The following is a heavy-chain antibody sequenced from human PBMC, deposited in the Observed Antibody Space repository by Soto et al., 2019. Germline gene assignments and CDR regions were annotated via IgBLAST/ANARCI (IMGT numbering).Heavy chain of an antibody. D-gene: IGHD3-3*01. CDR3: ARDSNPFGVVIRSPEKKQYGIDV. V-gene: IGHV1-18*01. J-gene: IGHJ6*02. CDR1: NYPFTSYG. CDR2: ISAYNNNA. Sequence: SVKVSCKASNYPFTSYGFAWVRQAPGHGLQWLGRISAYNNNADYAQEFQGRITMTTDTSTRTAVMELSSLTSDDTGVYYCARDSNPFGVVIRSPEKKQYGIDVWGQGNTVTV.